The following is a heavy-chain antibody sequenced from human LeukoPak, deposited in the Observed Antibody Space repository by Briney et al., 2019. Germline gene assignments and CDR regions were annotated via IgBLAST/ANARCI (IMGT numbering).Heavy chain of an antibody. CDR1: GYTFSSYG. J-gene: IGHJ4*02. V-gene: IGHV1-18*01. D-gene: IGHD5-24*01. Sequence: ASVKVSCKASGYTFSSYGINWVRQAPGQGLEWMGWISVINNANTRYAQNFQGRLTMTTDTSTTTAYMELSSLRSEDTAVYYCTSLDGYDYWGQGTLVTVSS. CDR3: TSLDGYDY. CDR2: ISVINNANT.